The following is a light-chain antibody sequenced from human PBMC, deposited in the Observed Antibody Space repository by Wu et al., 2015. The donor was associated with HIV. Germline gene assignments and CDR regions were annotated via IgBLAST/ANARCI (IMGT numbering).Light chain of an antibody. J-gene: IGKJ4*01. Sequence: DIQMTQSPSSLSASVGDEVTITCRASQDITNSLAWYQHKPGKAPKLLLYAASRLESGVPSRFSGSGSGTDFTLTISSLQPEDFASYYCQQASSFPLTFGGGTKVEIK. CDR2: AAS. V-gene: IGKV1-NL1*01. CDR1: QDITNS. CDR3: QQASSFPLT.